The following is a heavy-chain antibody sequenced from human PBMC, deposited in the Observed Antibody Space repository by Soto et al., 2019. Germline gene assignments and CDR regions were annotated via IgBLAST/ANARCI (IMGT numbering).Heavy chain of an antibody. Sequence: HPGGSLRLSCATSGFTFSSYAMSWVRQPPGKGLEWVSVISGSGGSTYYADSVKGRFTISRDNSKNTLYLQMNSLRAEDTAVYYCAKDRYYDSSGYYGYWGQGTLVTVSS. CDR2: ISGSGGST. D-gene: IGHD3-22*01. CDR1: GFTFSSYA. J-gene: IGHJ4*02. CDR3: AKDRYYDSSGYYGY. V-gene: IGHV3-23*01.